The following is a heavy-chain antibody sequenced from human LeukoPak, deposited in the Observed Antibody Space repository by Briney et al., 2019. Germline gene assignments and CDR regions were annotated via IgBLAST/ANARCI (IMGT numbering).Heavy chain of an antibody. CDR3: ARKILGYCSGGSCPK. CDR1: SGSISSYY. CDR2: IYYSGST. D-gene: IGHD2-15*01. J-gene: IGHJ4*02. Sequence: SETLSLTCTVSSGSISSYYWSWIRQPPGKGLEWIGYIYYSGSTNYNPSLKSRVTISVDTSKNQFSLNLSSLTAADTAVYYCARKILGYCSGGSCPKWGQGTLVTVSS. V-gene: IGHV4-59*12.